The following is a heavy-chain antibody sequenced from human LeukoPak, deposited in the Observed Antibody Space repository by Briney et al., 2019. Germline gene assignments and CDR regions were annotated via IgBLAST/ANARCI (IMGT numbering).Heavy chain of an antibody. V-gene: IGHV4-59*08. J-gene: IGHJ4*02. CDR2: IYYTGRN. D-gene: IGHD5-12*01. CDR1: GGSINSHY. Sequence: PSETLSLTCAVSGGSINSHYWSWIRQPPGKGLEWIGDIYYTGRNNYNPSLKSRVTISVDTSKNHLSLNLTSVLAADMAMYYCARRDSGWNYFDYWGQGNLVTVSS. CDR3: ARRDSGWNYFDY.